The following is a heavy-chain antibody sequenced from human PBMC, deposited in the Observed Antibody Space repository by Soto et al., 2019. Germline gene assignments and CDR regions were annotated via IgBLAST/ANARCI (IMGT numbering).Heavy chain of an antibody. CDR3: ARVRSRVSGYKYYFDY. Sequence: ASVKVSCKASGYTFTSYYMHWVRQAPGQGLEWMGIINPSGGSTSYAQKFQGRVTMARDTSTSTVYMELSSLRSEDTAVYYCARVRSRVSGYKYYFDYWGQGTLVTVSS. CDR1: GYTFTSYY. V-gene: IGHV1-46*01. CDR2: INPSGGST. J-gene: IGHJ4*02. D-gene: IGHD3-3*01.